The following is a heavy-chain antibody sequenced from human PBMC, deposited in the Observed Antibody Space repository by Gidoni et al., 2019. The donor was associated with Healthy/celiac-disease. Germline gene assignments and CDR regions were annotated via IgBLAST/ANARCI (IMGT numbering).Heavy chain of an antibody. Sequence: GRSLRLSCAASGFTFSSYGMHWVRQAPGKGLEWVAVISYDGSNKYYADSVKGRFTISRDNSKNTLYLQMNSLRAEYTAVYYCAKDRVVLMVYDSSYFDYWGQGTLVTVSS. CDR3: AKDRVVLMVYDSSYFDY. V-gene: IGHV3-30*18. J-gene: IGHJ4*02. CDR1: GFTFSSYG. D-gene: IGHD2-8*01. CDR2: ISYDGSNK.